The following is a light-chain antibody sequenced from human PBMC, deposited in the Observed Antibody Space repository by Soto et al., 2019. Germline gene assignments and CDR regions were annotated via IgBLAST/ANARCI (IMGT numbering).Light chain of an antibody. CDR1: NSDVGGYDY. Sequence: QSVLTQPRSVSGSPGQSVTISCTGTNSDVGGYDYVCWYQQHPGEAPKLLIYDVTKRPSGVPDRFSGSKSGNTAFLTISGLQAADEADYYCCSSAGSYTYVFGTGTKVTVL. V-gene: IGLV2-11*01. J-gene: IGLJ1*01. CDR3: CSSAGSYTYV. CDR2: DVT.